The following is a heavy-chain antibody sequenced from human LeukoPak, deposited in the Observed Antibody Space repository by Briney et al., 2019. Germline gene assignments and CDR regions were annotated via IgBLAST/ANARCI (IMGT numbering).Heavy chain of an antibody. CDR1: GFTFYSYW. CDR2: INGDGSTS. V-gene: IGHV3-74*01. J-gene: IGHJ4*02. Sequence: GGTLRLSCAASGFTFYSYWMHWVRQAPGKGLVWVSCINGDGSTSNYADSVKGRFTISRDNAKNTLYLQMDSLRAEDTAIYYCAREDDWNYEDYWGQGTLVTVSS. D-gene: IGHD1-7*01. CDR3: AREDDWNYEDY.